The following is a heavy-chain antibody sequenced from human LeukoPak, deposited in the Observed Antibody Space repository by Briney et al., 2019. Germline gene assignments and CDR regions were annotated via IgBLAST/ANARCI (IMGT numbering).Heavy chain of an antibody. D-gene: IGHD2-21*02. J-gene: IGHJ4*02. Sequence: GGSLRLSCAASRFTFSSYTMHWVRQAPGKGLEWVAGISSDGSNKEYADSVKGRFTISRDNAKNSLYLQMNSLRAEDTAVYYCASGRDCGGDCYVFDYWGQGTLVTVSS. V-gene: IGHV3-30-3*01. CDR2: ISSDGSNK. CDR1: RFTFSSYT. CDR3: ASGRDCGGDCYVFDY.